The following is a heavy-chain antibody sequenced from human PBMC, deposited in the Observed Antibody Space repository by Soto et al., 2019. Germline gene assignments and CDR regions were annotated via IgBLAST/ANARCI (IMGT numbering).Heavy chain of an antibody. CDR3: ARDYDDSGYDPTFDY. CDR1: GYTFTSYG. V-gene: IGHV1-18*01. CDR2: ISAYNGNT. Sequence: ASVKVSCKASGYTFTSYGISWVRQAPGQGLEWMGWISAYNGNTNYAQKLQGRVTMTTDTSTSTAYMELRSLRSDDTAVYYCARDYDDSGYDPTFDYWGQGTLVTVSS. D-gene: IGHD5-12*01. J-gene: IGHJ4*02.